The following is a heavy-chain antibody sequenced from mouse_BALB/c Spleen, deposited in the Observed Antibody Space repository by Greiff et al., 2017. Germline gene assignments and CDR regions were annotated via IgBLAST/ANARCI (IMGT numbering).Heavy chain of an antibody. V-gene: IGHV1-77*01. D-gene: IGHD2-4*01. CDR1: GYTFTDYY. J-gene: IGHJ3*01. CDR3: CYYDYDGFAY. Sequence: QVQLQQSGAELARPGASVKLSCKASGYTFTDYYINWVKQRTGQGLEWIGEIYPGSGNTYYNEKFKGKATLTADKSSSTAYMQLSSLTSEDSAVYFCCYYDYDGFAYWGQGTLVTVSA. CDR2: IYPGSGNT.